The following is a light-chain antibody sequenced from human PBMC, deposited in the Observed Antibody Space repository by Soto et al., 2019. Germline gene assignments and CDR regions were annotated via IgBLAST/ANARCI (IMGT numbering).Light chain of an antibody. V-gene: IGKV3-11*01. J-gene: IGKJ5*01. CDR2: DAS. CDR3: QQRSNWPPT. Sequence: DIVMTQSPATLSVSPGERATLSCRASQSVSSNLAWYQQKPGQAPRLLIYDASNRATGIPARFSGSGSGTDFTLTINSLEPEDFAVYYCQQRSNWPPTFGQGTRLEIK. CDR1: QSVSSN.